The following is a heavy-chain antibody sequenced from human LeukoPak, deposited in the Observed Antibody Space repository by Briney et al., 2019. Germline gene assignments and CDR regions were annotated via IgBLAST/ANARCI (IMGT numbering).Heavy chain of an antibody. V-gene: IGHV4-59*01. CDR3: ARDGYYYDSSGYHRTDAFDI. D-gene: IGHD3-22*01. CDR1: GGSISSYY. CDR2: IYYSGST. J-gene: IGHJ3*02. Sequence: SETLSLTCTVSGGSISSYYWSWIRQPPGKGLEWIGYIYYSGSTNYNPSLKSRVTISVDTSKNQFSLKLSPVTAADTAVYYCARDGYYYDSSGYHRTDAFDIWGQGTMVTVSS.